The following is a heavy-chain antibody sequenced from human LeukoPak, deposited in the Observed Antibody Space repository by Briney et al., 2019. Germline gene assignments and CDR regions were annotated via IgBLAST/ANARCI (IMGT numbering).Heavy chain of an antibody. Sequence: GGSLRLSCAASGFTFSSYAMHWVRQAPGKGLEWVAVISYDGSNKYYADSVKGRFAIPRDNSKNTLYLQMNSLRAEDTAVYYCVRSVDSSGYYPYYFDYWGQGTLVTVSS. CDR3: VRSVDSSGYYPYYFDY. J-gene: IGHJ4*02. CDR2: ISYDGSNK. D-gene: IGHD3-22*01. CDR1: GFTFSSYA. V-gene: IGHV3-30*09.